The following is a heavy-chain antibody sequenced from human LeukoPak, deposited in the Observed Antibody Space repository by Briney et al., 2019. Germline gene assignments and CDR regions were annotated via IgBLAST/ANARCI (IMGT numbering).Heavy chain of an antibody. CDR2: ISAYNGNT. Sequence: ASVKVSCKASGYTFTSYGISWVRQAPGQGLEWMGWISAYNGNTNYAQKLQGRVTMTTDTSTSTAYMELRSLRSDDTAVYYCAGPRDYYGSGRENFYYYYGMDVWGQGTTVTASS. V-gene: IGHV1-18*01. CDR1: GYTFTSYG. J-gene: IGHJ6*02. CDR3: AGPRDYYGSGRENFYYYYGMDV. D-gene: IGHD3-10*01.